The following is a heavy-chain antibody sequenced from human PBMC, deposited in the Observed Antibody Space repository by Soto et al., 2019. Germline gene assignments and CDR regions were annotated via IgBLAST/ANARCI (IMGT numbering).Heavy chain of an antibody. CDR3: ARAASAAGSRYFDY. J-gene: IGHJ4*02. CDR1: GFTFSDYY. D-gene: IGHD6-13*01. CDR2: ISSTSRHT. V-gene: IGHV3-11*06. Sequence: GGSLRLSCAASGFTFSDYYVTWIRQAPGKGLEWLSYISSTSRHTDYADSVKGRFTISRDNANNSLYLQMNSLRVDDTAVYFCARAASAAGSRYFDYWGQGALVTVSS.